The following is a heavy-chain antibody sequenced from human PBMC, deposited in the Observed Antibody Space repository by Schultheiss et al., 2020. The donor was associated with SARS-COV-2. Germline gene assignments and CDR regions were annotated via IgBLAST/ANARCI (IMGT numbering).Heavy chain of an antibody. Sequence: SETLSLTCTVSGGSISSGGYYWSWIRQHPGKGLEWIGYIYYSGSTYYNPSLKSRVTISVDTSKSQFSLKLSSVTAADTAVYYCARGDNIGYSSGWYYFDYWGQGTLVTVSS. CDR3: ARGDNIGYSSGWYYFDY. J-gene: IGHJ4*02. CDR2: IYYSGST. D-gene: IGHD6-19*01. V-gene: IGHV4-31*03. CDR1: GGSISSGGYY.